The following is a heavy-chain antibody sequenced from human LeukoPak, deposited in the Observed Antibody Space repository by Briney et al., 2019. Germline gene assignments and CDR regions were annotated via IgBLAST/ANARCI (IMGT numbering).Heavy chain of an antibody. J-gene: IGHJ4*02. CDR3: ARVMYQLPYFDY. CDR1: GGSFSGYY. Sequence: SETLSLTCAVYGGSFSGYYWSWIRQPPGKGLEWIGEINHSGSTNYNPSLKSRVTISVDKSKNQFSLKLSSVTAADTAVYYCARVMYQLPYFDYWGQGTLVTVSS. V-gene: IGHV4-34*01. D-gene: IGHD2-2*01. CDR2: INHSGST.